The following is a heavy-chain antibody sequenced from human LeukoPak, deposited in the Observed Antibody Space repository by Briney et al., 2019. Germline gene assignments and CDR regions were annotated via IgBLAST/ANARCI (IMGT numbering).Heavy chain of an antibody. Sequence: PSETLSLTCTVPGSSISSGDYYWSWICQPPGKGLEWIGYIYYSGSTYYNPSLKSRVTISVDTSKNQFSLKLSSVTAADTAVYYCARAAVSNWFDPWGQGTLVTVSS. J-gene: IGHJ5*02. CDR3: ARAAVSNWFDP. CDR2: IYYSGST. CDR1: GSSISSGDYY. V-gene: IGHV4-30-4*01.